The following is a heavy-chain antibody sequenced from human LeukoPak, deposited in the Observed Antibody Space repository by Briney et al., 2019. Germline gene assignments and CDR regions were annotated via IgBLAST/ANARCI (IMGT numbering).Heavy chain of an antibody. CDR1: GFTFSSYS. Sequence: GGSLRLSCAASGFTFSSYSMNWVRQAPGKGLEWVSSISSSSSYIYYADSVKGRFTISRDNAKNSLYLQMNSLRAEDTAVYYCASSLGYCSSTSCYGGWGQGTLVTASS. V-gene: IGHV3-21*01. CDR2: ISSSSSYI. J-gene: IGHJ4*02. D-gene: IGHD2-2*01. CDR3: ASSLGYCSSTSCYGG.